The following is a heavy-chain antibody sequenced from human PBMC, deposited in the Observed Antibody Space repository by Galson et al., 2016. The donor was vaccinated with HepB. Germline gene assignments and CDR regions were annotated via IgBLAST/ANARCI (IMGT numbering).Heavy chain of an antibody. Sequence: SLRLSCAASGFSFSTYAMSWVRQAAGKGLEWISSIRHAEGGDRYAYYADSVKGRFTISRDNAKNSLYLQMNSLRGEDTAVYYCTGSLPAAMNYFHHWGQGALVTVSS. CDR1: GFSFSTYA. CDR3: TGSLPAAMNYFHH. CDR2: IRHAEGGDRYA. D-gene: IGHD2-2*01. J-gene: IGHJ1*01. V-gene: IGHV3-21*01.